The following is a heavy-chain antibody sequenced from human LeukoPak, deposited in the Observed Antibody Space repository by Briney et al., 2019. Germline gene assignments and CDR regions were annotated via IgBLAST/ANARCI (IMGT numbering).Heavy chain of an antibody. J-gene: IGHJ4*02. V-gene: IGHV4-59*01. Sequence: KSSETLSLTCAVYGGSFSGYYWSWIRQPPGKGLEWIGYIYYSGSTNYNPSLKSRVTISVDTSKNQFSLKLSSVTAADTAVYYCTATTAIAAAADYWGQGTLVTVSS. CDR3: TATTAIAAAADY. D-gene: IGHD6-13*01. CDR1: GGSFSGYY. CDR2: IYYSGST.